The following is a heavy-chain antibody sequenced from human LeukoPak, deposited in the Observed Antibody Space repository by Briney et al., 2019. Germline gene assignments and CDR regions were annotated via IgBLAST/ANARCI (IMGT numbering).Heavy chain of an antibody. Sequence: GGSLRLSCTASGFTGSGFSFGDYPMSWFRQAPGKGLEWVAFIRGKAYGGTTEYAASVKGRFTISRDDSKSIAYLQMNSLKSEDTAVYYCTRDRSDHWSVVITFGVLGYYYMDVWGKGTTVTVSS. J-gene: IGHJ6*03. CDR2: IRGKAYGGTT. CDR3: TRDRSDHWSVVITFGVLGYYYMDV. CDR1: GFTGSGFSFGDYP. D-gene: IGHD3-22*01. V-gene: IGHV3-49*03.